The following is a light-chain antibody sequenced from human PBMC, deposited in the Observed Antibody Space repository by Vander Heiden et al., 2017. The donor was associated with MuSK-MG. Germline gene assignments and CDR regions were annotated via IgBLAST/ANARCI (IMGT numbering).Light chain of an antibody. CDR3: QQDHDMLT. CDR2: GAS. V-gene: IGKV3-15*01. J-gene: IGKJ4*01. Sequence: EIVLTQSPATLSVSPGERATLSCRAGQNINSNIAWYQQKPGQAPRLLMFGASNRANGIPVRFSGSGSGTDFTLTISSLQSEDFAVYYWQQDHDMLTFGGGTKVEVK. CDR1: QNINSN.